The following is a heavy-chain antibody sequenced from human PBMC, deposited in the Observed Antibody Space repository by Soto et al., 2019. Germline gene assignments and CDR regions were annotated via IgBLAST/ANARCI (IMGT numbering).Heavy chain of an antibody. CDR1: GFSLSTRGVG. CDR3: AHDSSGLYGLDY. D-gene: IGHD6-19*01. CDR2: IYWDDDE. V-gene: IGHV2-5*02. J-gene: IGHJ4*02. Sequence: QIILKESGPTLVKPTETLTLTCTFSGFSLSTRGVGVGWIRQPPGKALEWLTLIYWDDDERYSPSLKSRLTVTKDTYKNQVVLTVTNMDPVDTATYFCAHDSSGLYGLDYWGQGILVTVSS.